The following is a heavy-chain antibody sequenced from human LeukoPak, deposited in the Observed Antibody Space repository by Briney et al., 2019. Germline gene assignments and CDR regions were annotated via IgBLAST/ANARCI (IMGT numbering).Heavy chain of an antibody. V-gene: IGHV3-11*04. Sequence: GGSLTLSCAASGFTFSDYYMSWIRQAPGKGLEWVSYISSSPSPIYYADSVKGRFTISRDNAKNSLYLQMNSLRAEDTAVYYCARVYDSNGFYDAFEIWGQGTMVTVSS. J-gene: IGHJ3*02. CDR3: ARVYDSNGFYDAFEI. CDR2: ISSSPSPI. CDR1: GFTFSDYY. D-gene: IGHD3-22*01.